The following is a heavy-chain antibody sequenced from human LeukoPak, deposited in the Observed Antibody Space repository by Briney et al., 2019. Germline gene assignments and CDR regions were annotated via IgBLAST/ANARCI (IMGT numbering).Heavy chain of an antibody. CDR1: GFGFSSYA. CDR2: ISSSGAGT. Sequence: GGSLRLSCAASGFGFSSYAMTWVRQAPGKGLEWVSSISSSGAGTYYADSVKGRLTFSRDNSKNTEYLQMNSLRVEDTAVYYCAKGASWLDSWGQGTLVSVSS. CDR3: AKGASWLDS. J-gene: IGHJ5*01. V-gene: IGHV3-23*01.